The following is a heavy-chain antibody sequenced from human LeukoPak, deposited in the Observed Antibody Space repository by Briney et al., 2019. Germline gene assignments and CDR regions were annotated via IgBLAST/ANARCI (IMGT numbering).Heavy chain of an antibody. CDR1: GFTFADNY. Sequence: GGSLRLSCAASGFTFADNYMDWVRQAPGEGLEWISHISSSGQITYYTYSVKGRFTISRDNAKNVLFLQMDSLRVDDMAIYYCVKGAYGRPGYPVFQHWGRGTLVTVSS. V-gene: IGHV3-11*01. D-gene: IGHD3-10*02. CDR3: VKGAYGRPGYPVFQH. CDR2: ISSSGQIT. J-gene: IGHJ1*01.